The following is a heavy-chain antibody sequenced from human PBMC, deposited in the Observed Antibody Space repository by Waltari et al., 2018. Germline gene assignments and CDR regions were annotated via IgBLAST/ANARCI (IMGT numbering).Heavy chain of an antibody. CDR1: GFTFSSYW. V-gene: IGHV3-7*01. D-gene: IGHD6-6*01. CDR3: ARHQLVSFDY. CDR2: IKQDGSEK. J-gene: IGHJ4*02. Sequence: EVQLVESGGGLVQPGGSLRLSCAASGFTFSSYWMSWVRQAPGRGVGWGANIKQDGSEKYYVDSVKGRFTISRDNAKNSLYLQMNSLRAEDTAVYYCARHQLVSFDYCGQGTLVTVSS.